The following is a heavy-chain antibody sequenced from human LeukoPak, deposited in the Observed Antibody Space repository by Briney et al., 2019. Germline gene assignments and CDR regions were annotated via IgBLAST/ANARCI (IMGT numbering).Heavy chain of an antibody. D-gene: IGHD5-18*01. CDR3: ARTTEGGYTYDYFYYYYMDV. J-gene: IGHJ6*03. V-gene: IGHV4-34*01. CDR1: GGSFSGYY. CDR2: TNHSGST. Sequence: PSETLSLTCAVYGGSFSGYYWSWIRQPPGRGLEWIGETNHSGSTNYNPSLKSRVTISVDTSKNQFSLKLSSVTAAHTAVYYCARTTEGGYTYDYFYYYYMDVWGKGTTVTISS.